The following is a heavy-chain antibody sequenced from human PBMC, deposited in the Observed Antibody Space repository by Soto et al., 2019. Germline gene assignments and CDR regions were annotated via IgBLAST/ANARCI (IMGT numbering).Heavy chain of an antibody. D-gene: IGHD5-18*01. CDR2: MNPNSGNT. Sequence: QVQLVQSGAEVTKPGASVKVSCKASGYTFTSYDINWVRQATGQGLEWMGWMNPNSGNTAYAQKFQGRVTMTSNTSRSTAYMELSSLRSEDTAVYYCAREGGYSYGFGYWGQGTLVTVSS. J-gene: IGHJ4*02. CDR3: AREGGYSYGFGY. V-gene: IGHV1-8*01. CDR1: GYTFTSYD.